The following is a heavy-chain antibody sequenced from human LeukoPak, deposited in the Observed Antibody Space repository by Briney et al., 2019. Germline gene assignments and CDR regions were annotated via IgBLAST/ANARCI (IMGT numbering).Heavy chain of an antibody. V-gene: IGHV3-15*01. CDR3: TTHDDNILTGYYSGGSYKY. D-gene: IGHD3-9*01. J-gene: IGHJ4*02. CDR2: IKSKTDGGTT. Sequence: GGSLRLSCAASGFTLSNAWTSWVRQAPGKGLEWVGRIKSKTDGGTTDYTAPVKGRFIISRDDSKNTLYLQMNSLKIEDTAVYYCTTHDDNILTGYYSGGSYKYWGQGTLVTVSS. CDR1: GFTLSNAW.